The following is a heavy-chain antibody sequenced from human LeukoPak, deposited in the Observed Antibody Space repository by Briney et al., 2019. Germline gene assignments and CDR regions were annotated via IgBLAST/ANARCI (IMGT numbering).Heavy chain of an antibody. D-gene: IGHD1-26*01. CDR1: GGTFSSYA. V-gene: IGHV1-2*02. CDR2: INPNSGGT. J-gene: IGHJ3*02. CDR3: ARVAWELGSDAFDI. Sequence: SVKVSCKASGGTFSSYAISWVRQAPGQGLEWMGWINPNSGGTNYAQKFQGRVTMTRDTSISTAYMELSRLRSDDTAVYYCARVAWELGSDAFDIWGQGTMVTVSS.